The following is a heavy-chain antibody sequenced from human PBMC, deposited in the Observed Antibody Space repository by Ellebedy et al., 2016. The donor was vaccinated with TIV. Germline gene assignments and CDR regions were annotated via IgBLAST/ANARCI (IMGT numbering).Heavy chain of an antibody. CDR3: STDLTGIGVAAKRRA. J-gene: IGHJ5*02. V-gene: IGHV3-15*01. Sequence: PGGSLRLSCAASGFPFNNAWMSRVRQGPGKGLEWVGRIKSKSDGGTADYAAPVKGRFSILRDDTKDTLYLQMTTLKTEDTGVYYCSTDLTGIGVAAKRRAWGQGTLVTVSS. CDR2: IKSKSDGGTA. D-gene: IGHD6-19*01. CDR1: GFPFNNAW.